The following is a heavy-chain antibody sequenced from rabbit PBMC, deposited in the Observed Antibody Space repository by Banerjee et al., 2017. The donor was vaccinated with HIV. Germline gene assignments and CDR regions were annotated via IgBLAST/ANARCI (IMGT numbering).Heavy chain of an antibody. CDR2: IDPGDANT. CDR3: GRSYVGKAITSLNL. CDR1: GFSFSSTYW. V-gene: IGHV1S45*01. Sequence: QQQLVESGGGLVKPEGSLTLTCTASGFSFSSTYWICWVRQAPGKGPEWIACIDPGDANTYYATWAKGRFTISKTSSTTVTLQMTSLTAADTATYFCGRSYVGKAITSLNLWGQGTLVTVS. J-gene: IGHJ4*01. D-gene: IGHD4-2*01.